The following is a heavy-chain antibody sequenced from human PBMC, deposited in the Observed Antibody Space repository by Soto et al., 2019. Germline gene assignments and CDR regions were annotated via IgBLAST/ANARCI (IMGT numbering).Heavy chain of an antibody. Sequence: EVQLVESGGGSVQPGGSLRLSCAASGFTFGSYDMHWVRQATGRGLEWVSSIDIVGDTYYQGSVKGRFTITRDNVKNSLYLQMNSLRAEDSAVYYGARDRSGEGFGEVSYGLDVWGHGTTVTVSS. J-gene: IGHJ6*02. CDR1: GFTFGSYD. CDR3: ARDRSGEGFGEVSYGLDV. D-gene: IGHD3-10*01. V-gene: IGHV3-13*01. CDR2: IDIVGDT.